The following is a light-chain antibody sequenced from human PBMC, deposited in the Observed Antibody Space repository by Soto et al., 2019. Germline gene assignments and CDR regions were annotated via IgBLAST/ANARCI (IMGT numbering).Light chain of an antibody. CDR3: QQYYSFPRT. V-gene: IGKV1-5*01. CDR2: DAS. Sequence: DIQMTQSPSTLSASVGDRVIITCRASQSISTWLAWYQQKPGKAPKLLIDDASNLESGVPSRFSGSGSGTDFTLTISCLQSEDFATYYCQQYYSFPRTFGQGTKVDIK. CDR1: QSISTW. J-gene: IGKJ1*01.